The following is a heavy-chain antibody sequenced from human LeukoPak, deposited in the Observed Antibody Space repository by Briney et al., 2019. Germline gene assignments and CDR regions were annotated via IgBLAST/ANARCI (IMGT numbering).Heavy chain of an antibody. V-gene: IGHV3-23*01. Sequence: GGSLRLSCAASGFIFSSYAMSWVREAPARGLEWVSSLRGNGDTFYADSVKGRFTLSRDESRNTVYLHLNELRVEDTAVYCAKASWVSTADAVLWGQGTVVTVSS. D-gene: IGHD3-16*01. J-gene: IGHJ4*02. CDR2: LRGNGDT. CDR3: AKASWVSTADAVL. CDR1: GFIFSSYA.